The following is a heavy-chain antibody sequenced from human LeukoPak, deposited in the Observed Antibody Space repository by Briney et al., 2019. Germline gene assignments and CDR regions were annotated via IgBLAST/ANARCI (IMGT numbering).Heavy chain of an antibody. CDR2: ISYDGSNK. V-gene: IGHV3-30-3*01. Sequence: GGSLRLSCAASGFTFSSYAMHWVRQAPGKGLEWVAVISYDGSNKYYADSVKGRFTISRDNSKNTLYLQMNSLRAEDTAVYYCARPGGGSYFDWYFDLWGRGTLVTVSS. J-gene: IGHJ2*01. D-gene: IGHD1-26*01. CDR1: GFTFSSYA. CDR3: ARPGGGSYFDWYFDL.